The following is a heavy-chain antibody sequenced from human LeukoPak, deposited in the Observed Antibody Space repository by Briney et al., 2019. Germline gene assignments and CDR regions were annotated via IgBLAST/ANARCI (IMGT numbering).Heavy chain of an antibody. CDR1: GGSISSRSHY. Sequence: SETLSLTCSVSGGSISSRSHYWGWIRQSPGTGLEWIGTIYYSGTTFYNPSLQSRVSISVDTSRNQFSLRLNSVTAADTAVYYCARRNDYDFWSGNQYYFDYWGQGTLVTVSS. V-gene: IGHV4-39*01. D-gene: IGHD3-3*01. J-gene: IGHJ4*02. CDR2: IYYSGTT. CDR3: ARRNDYDFWSGNQYYFDY.